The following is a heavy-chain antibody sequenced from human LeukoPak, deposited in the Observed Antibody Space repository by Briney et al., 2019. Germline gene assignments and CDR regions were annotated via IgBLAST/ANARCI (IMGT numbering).Heavy chain of an antibody. CDR2: INPNSGGT. V-gene: IGHV1-2*02. CDR3: ARDLVVVAAVIRAFDI. J-gene: IGHJ3*02. D-gene: IGHD2-15*01. CDR1: GYTFTGYY. Sequence: ASVKVSCKASGYTFTGYYMHWVRQAPGQGLEWMGWINPNSGGTNYAQKFQGRVTMTTDTSTSTAYMELRSLRSDDTAVYYCARDLVVVAAVIRAFDIWGQGTMVTVSS.